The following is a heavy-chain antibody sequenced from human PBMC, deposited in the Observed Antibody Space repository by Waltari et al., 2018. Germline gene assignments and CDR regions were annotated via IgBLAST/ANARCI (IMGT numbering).Heavy chain of an antibody. D-gene: IGHD3-16*01. CDR2: IYYSGST. CDR3: ARGGGYYYYYMDV. V-gene: IGHV4-59*01. J-gene: IGHJ6*03. Sequence: QVQLQESGPGLVKPSETLSLTCTVSGGSISSYYWSWIRQPPGKGLEWIGYIYYSGSTNYNPSLKRRVTISVDTSKNQFSLKLSSVTAADTAVYYCARGGGYYYYYMDVWGKGTTVTVSS. CDR1: GGSISSYY.